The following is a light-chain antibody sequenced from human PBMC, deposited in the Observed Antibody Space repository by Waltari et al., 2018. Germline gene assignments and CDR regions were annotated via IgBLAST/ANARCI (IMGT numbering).Light chain of an antibody. CDR3: QVWDTNSDHLYV. V-gene: IGLV3-21*02. Sequence: SYVLTQPPSVSVAPGQTARITCGGNNIGSQSVHWYQQKSGQAPVMVVYDDVDRPLGXXXXXXXSKSGTTATLTISGVEAGDEADYYCQVWDTNSDHLYVFGSGTKVTVL. J-gene: IGLJ1*01. CDR1: NIGSQS. CDR2: DDV.